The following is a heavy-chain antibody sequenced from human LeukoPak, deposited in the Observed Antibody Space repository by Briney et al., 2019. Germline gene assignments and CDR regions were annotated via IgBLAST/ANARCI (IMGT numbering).Heavy chain of an antibody. CDR2: IKSKTDGGTT. CDR3: TTLGGGNRFDY. V-gene: IGHV3-15*01. J-gene: IGHJ4*02. Sequence: GGSLRLSCAASGFTFSNAWMSWVRQAPGKGLEWVGRIKSKTDGGTTDYAAPVKGRFTISRDDSKNTLSLQMNSLKTEDTAAYYCTTLGGGNRFDYWGQGTLVTVSS. CDR1: GFTFSNAW. D-gene: IGHD4-23*01.